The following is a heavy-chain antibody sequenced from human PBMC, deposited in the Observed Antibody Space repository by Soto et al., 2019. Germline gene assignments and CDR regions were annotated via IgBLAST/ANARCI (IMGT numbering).Heavy chain of an antibody. CDR3: ARHSHQDHGDPNWFDP. CDR2: IYYTGNT. J-gene: IGHJ5*02. CDR1: GASISSNIYY. D-gene: IGHD4-17*01. Sequence: QVQLQESGPGLVKPSETLSLTCTVSGASISSNIYYWGWIRQPPGKGLEWIGSIYYTGNTFYNPPLKSRVTLSVDTSENQFSLRLFSVTAADTAVYYCARHSHQDHGDPNWFDPWGQGTLVTVSS. V-gene: IGHV4-39*01.